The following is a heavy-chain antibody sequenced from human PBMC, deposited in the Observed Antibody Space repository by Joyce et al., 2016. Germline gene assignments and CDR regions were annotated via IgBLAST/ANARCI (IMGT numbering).Heavy chain of an antibody. V-gene: IGHV3-9*01. Sequence: EVQLVESGGGLVQPGRSLRLSCAASGFTFGDCAMHWVRQAPVKGLEWVSGISWNSVRIVYADSVKGRFTISRDNGENSLYLQLSGLSPEDTALYYCAKDGGRGYDSWGQGTLVTVSS. CDR2: ISWNSVRI. D-gene: IGHD6-25*01. CDR1: GFTFGDCA. CDR3: AKDGGRGYDS. J-gene: IGHJ4*02.